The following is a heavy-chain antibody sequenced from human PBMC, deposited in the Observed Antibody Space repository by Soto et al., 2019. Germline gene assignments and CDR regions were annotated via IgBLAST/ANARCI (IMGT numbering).Heavy chain of an antibody. V-gene: IGHV4-4*07. CDR2: IYTSGST. J-gene: IGHJ4*02. D-gene: IGHD6-13*01. Sequence: PSETLSLTCTVSGGSISSYYWSWIRQLAGKGLEWIGRIYTSGSTNYNPSLKSRVTMSVDTSKNQFSLKLSSVTAADTAVYYCAREGARIAAAGIPDYWGQGTLVTVS. CDR3: AREGARIAAAGIPDY. CDR1: GGSISSYY.